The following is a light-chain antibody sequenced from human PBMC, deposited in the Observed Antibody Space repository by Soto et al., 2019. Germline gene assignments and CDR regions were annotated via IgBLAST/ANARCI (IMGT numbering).Light chain of an antibody. Sequence: DIQMTQSPSTLSASVGDRVTITCRASQSISSWLAWYQQKPGKTPKLLIYKASSLESGVQSRFSGSGSGTEFTLTIRSLQSDEFATYYCKQYNSYSRTVGQGTKVDI. CDR3: KQYNSYSRT. CDR1: QSISSW. CDR2: KAS. J-gene: IGKJ1*01. V-gene: IGKV1-5*03.